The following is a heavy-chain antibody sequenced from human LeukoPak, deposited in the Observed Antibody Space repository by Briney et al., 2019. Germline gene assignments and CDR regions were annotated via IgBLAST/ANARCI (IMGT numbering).Heavy chain of an antibody. CDR1: GGSFSGYY. V-gene: IGHV4-59*01. Sequence: SETLSLTCAVYGGSFSGYYWSWIRQPPGKGLEWIGYIYYSESTNYNPSLKSRVTISVDTSKNKLSLQLNSVTAADTPVYYCAGDKTYLDYWGQGNLVTVSS. CDR2: IYYSEST. J-gene: IGHJ4*02. CDR3: AGDKTYLDY.